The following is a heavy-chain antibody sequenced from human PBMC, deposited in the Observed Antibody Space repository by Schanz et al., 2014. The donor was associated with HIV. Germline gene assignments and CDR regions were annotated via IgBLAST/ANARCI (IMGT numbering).Heavy chain of an antibody. D-gene: IGHD3-16*02. CDR1: GYTFNTYD. CDR3: ARRRGWGSYRYFPYGLDV. V-gene: IGHV1-8*01. CDR2: MNPNRGNA. J-gene: IGHJ6*02. Sequence: QVQLVQSGAEVKKPGASVKVSCKASGYTFNTYDINWVRQAPGQGLEWMGWMNPNRGNAGFAQNFQGRVTLTRDTSIPTAYMELTSLRPEDTAVYYCARRRGWGSYRYFPYGLDVWGQGTTVTVSS.